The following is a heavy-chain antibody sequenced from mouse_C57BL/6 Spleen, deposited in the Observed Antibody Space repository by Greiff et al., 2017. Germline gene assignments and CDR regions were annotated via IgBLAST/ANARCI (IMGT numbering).Heavy chain of an antibody. V-gene: IGHV1-72*01. D-gene: IGHD1-1*01. CDR1: GYTFTSYW. J-gene: IGHJ2*01. CDR3: ARQNYGSSFDY. CDR2: IDPTSGGT. Sequence: QVHVKQPGAELVKPGASVKLSCKASGYTFTSYWMHWVKQRPGRGLEWIGRIDPTSGGTKYNEKFKSKATLTVDKPSSTAYMQLSSLTSEDSAVYYCARQNYGSSFDYWGQGTTLTVSS.